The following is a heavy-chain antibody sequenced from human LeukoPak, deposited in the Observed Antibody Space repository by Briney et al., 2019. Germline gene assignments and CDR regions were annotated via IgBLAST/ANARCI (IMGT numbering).Heavy chain of an antibody. Sequence: ASVRVSCKASGYTFTGYYMHWVRQAPGQGLEWMGRINPNSGGTNYAQKFQGRVTMTRDTSISTAYMELSRLRSDDTAVYYCASQGGATRSVDYWGQGTLVTVSS. V-gene: IGHV1-2*06. CDR1: GYTFTGYY. CDR3: ASQGGATRSVDY. CDR2: INPNSGGT. D-gene: IGHD1-26*01. J-gene: IGHJ4*02.